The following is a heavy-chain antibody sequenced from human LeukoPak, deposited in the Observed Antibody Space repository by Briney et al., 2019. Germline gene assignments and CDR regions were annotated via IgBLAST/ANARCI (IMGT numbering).Heavy chain of an antibody. J-gene: IGHJ4*02. CDR1: GGTFSSYA. Sequence: SVKVSCKASGGTFSSYAISWVRQAPGQGLEWMGGIIPIFGTANYAQKFQGRVTITTDESTSTAYMELSSLRSEDTAVYYCASFNDYGDYGFDYWGQGTLVTVSS. CDR3: ASFNDYGDYGFDY. CDR2: IIPIFGTA. V-gene: IGHV1-69*05. D-gene: IGHD4-17*01.